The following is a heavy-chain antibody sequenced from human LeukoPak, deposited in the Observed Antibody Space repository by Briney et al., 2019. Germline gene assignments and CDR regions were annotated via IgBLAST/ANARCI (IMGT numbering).Heavy chain of an antibody. CDR3: ARDQQYQLLYPLGY. CDR1: GFTFSSYA. V-gene: IGHV3-30*04. D-gene: IGHD2-2*02. J-gene: IGHJ4*02. CDR2: ISYDGSNK. Sequence: GGSLRLSCAASGFTFSSYAMHWVRQAPGKGLEWVAVISYDGSNKYYADSVKGRFTISRDNSKNTLYLQMNSLRAEDTAVYYCARDQQYQLLYPLGYWGQGTLATVSS.